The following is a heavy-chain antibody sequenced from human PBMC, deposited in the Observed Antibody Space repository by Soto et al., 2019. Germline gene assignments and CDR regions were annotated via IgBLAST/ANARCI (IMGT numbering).Heavy chain of an antibody. CDR3: ARSGCCSYGYYYYGIDV. Sequence: PGESLKISCKGSGYSFTSYWIGWVRQMPGKGLEWMGIIYPGDSDTRYSPSFQGQVTISADKSISTAYLQWSSLKASDTAMYYCARSGCCSYGYYYYGIDVWGQGTTVTVSS. CDR2: IYPGDSDT. D-gene: IGHD5-18*01. V-gene: IGHV5-51*01. CDR1: GYSFTSYW. J-gene: IGHJ6*02.